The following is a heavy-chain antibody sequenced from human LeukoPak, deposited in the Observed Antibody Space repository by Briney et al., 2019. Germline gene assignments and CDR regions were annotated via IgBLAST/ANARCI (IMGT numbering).Heavy chain of an antibody. CDR2: INTHSGGT. CDR3: ARSRISAPVDY. CDR1: GYTFTSYD. Sequence: GASVKVSCKASGYTFTSYDINWVRQATGQGLEWMGWINTHSGGTSYAQKFQGRVTMTRDTSISTGFMELKSLGSDDTAVYYCARSRISAPVDYWGQGTLVTVSS. V-gene: IGHV1-2*02. J-gene: IGHJ4*02. D-gene: IGHD6-6*01.